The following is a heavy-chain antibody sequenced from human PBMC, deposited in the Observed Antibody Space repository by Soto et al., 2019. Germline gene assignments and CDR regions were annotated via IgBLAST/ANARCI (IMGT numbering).Heavy chain of an antibody. D-gene: IGHD6-25*01. CDR3: ARIGGYHGPLDY. V-gene: IGHV4-59*12. CDR1: GVSISSYF. Sequence: SETLSLTCSVSGVSISSYFWSWIRQGPGRGLEWIGYTYHRGSTNYSPSLKSRVAISLDTSENQFSLKVNSVTAADTAVYYCARIGGYHGPLDYWGQGTPVTVSS. CDR2: TYHRGST. J-gene: IGHJ4*02.